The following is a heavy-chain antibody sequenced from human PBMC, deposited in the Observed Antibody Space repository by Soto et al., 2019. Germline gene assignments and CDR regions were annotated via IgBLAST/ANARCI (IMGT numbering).Heavy chain of an antibody. V-gene: IGHV3-53*01. D-gene: IGHD3-9*01. CDR2: VYSGGST. CDR3: ERXRVLTGYSDYYYYGRDV. Sequence: PGGSLRRSCAASGFTVRNNYMSWVRQAPGKGLEWVSVVYSGGSTYCADSVNGRFTISRDNSKNTVYLQMNSLRAEDTAVYYCERXRVLTGYSDYYYYGRDVWGQGTTVTVSS. J-gene: IGHJ6*02. CDR1: GFTVRNNY.